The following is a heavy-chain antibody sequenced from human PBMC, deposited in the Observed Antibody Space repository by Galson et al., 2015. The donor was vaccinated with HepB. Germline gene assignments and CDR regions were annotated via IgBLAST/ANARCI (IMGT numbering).Heavy chain of an antibody. CDR3: ARGDFGVVKAYLGMDV. D-gene: IGHD3-3*01. V-gene: IGHV5-10-1*01. CDR1: GYSFTSYW. J-gene: IGHJ6*02. CDR2: IDPSDSYT. Sequence: QSGAEVKKPGESLRISCKGSGYSFTSYWISWVRQMPGKGLEWMGRIDPSDSYTNYSPSFQGHVTISADKSISTAYLQWSSLKASDTAMYYCARGDFGVVKAYLGMDVWGQGTTVTVSS.